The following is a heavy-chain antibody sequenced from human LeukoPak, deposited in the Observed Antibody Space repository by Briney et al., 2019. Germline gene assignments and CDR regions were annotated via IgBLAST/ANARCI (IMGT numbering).Heavy chain of an antibody. CDR3: ASGSGYYWANLDY. CDR2: IGYDGSNK. J-gene: IGHJ4*02. V-gene: IGHV3-30-3*01. Sequence: GGSLRLSCAASGFTFSSCAMHWARQAPGKGLEWVAVIGYDGSNKYYADSVKGRFTISRDNSKNTLYLQMNSLRAEDTAVYYCASGSGYYWANLDYWGQGTLVTVSS. CDR1: GFTFSSCA. D-gene: IGHD3-22*01.